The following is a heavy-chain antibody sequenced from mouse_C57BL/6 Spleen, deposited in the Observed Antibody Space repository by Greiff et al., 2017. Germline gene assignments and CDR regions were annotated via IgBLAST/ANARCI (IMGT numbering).Heavy chain of an antibody. CDR3: ARTGMVTTRAMDY. V-gene: IGHV2-2*01. CDR2: IWSGGST. CDR1: GFSLTSYG. Sequence: VQRVESGPGLVQPSQSLSITCTVSGFSLTSYGVHWVRQSPGKGLEWLGVIWSGGSTDYNAAFISRLSISKDNSKSQVFFKMNSLQADDTAIYYCARTGMVTTRAMDYWGQGTSVTVSS. D-gene: IGHD2-3*01. J-gene: IGHJ4*01.